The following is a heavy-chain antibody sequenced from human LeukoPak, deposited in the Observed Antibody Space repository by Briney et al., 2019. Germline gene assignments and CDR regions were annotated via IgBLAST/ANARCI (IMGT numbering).Heavy chain of an antibody. V-gene: IGHV3-33*01. J-gene: IGHJ3*02. CDR3: ARGLGGNSAAFDI. CDR2: IWYDGSKK. CDR1: GFPFRSYG. D-gene: IGHD4-23*01. Sequence: GGSLRLSCAASGFPFRSYGMHWVRQAPGQGPEWVAVIWYDGSKKYYSDSVKGRFTISRDNSKSTPYLQVNDLRVEDTAMYYCARGLGGNSAAFDIWGQGTMVTVSP.